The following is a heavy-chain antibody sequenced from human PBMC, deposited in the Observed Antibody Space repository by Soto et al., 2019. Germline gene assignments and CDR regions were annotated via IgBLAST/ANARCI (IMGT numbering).Heavy chain of an antibody. Sequence: GGSLRLSCAASGFTFNIYGMHWVRQAPDKGLEWVALISYDGSNQYYADSVKGRFTISRDNSKNTLFLQMNSLRADDTAVYYCAKYRASGQCSFVSWGQGTLVDVSS. V-gene: IGHV3-30*18. CDR1: GFTFNIYG. D-gene: IGHD2-8*01. CDR2: ISYDGSNQ. J-gene: IGHJ4*02. CDR3: AKYRASGQCSFVS.